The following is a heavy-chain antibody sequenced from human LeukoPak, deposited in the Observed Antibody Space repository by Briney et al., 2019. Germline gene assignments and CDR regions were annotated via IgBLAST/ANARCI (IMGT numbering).Heavy chain of an antibody. CDR1: GGSISSYY. J-gene: IGHJ4*02. Sequence: PSETLSLTCTVSGGSISSYYWSWIRQPPGKGLEWIGYIYYSGSTNYNPSLKSRVTISVDTSKNQFSLKLSSVTAADTAVYYCARRSRITILGVVTYYFDYWGQGTLVTVSS. D-gene: IGHD3-3*01. CDR2: IYYSGST. V-gene: IGHV4-59*01. CDR3: ARRSRITILGVVTYYFDY.